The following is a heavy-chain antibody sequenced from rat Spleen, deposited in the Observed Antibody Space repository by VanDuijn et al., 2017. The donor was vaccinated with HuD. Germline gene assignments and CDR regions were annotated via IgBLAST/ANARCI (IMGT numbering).Heavy chain of an antibody. CDR2: ITSGGSNT. CDR1: GFTFSDYY. V-gene: IGHV5-25*01. D-gene: IGHD1-6*01. CDR3: TTYADYATSPFAY. Sequence: EVQLVVSGGGVVQSGRSMKLSCAASGFTFSDYYMAWVRQAPRKGLEWVATITSGGSNTYYPDSVKGRFTISRDNAKSTLYLQMGSLRSEDTATYYCTTYADYATSPFAYWGRGVMVTVSS. J-gene: IGHJ2*01.